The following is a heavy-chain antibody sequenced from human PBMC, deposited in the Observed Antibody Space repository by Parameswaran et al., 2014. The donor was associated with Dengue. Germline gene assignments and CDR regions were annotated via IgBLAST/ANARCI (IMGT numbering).Heavy chain of an antibody. CDR3: AKAYPDYYDSSGYRRDYYYGMDV. J-gene: IGHJ6*02. Sequence: WIRQPPGKGLEWVSAISGSGGSTYYADSVKGRFTISRDNSKNTLYLQMNSLRAEDTAVYYCAKAYPDYYDSSGYRRDYYYGMDVWGQGTTVTVSS. D-gene: IGHD3-22*01. CDR2: ISGSGGST. V-gene: IGHV3-23*01.